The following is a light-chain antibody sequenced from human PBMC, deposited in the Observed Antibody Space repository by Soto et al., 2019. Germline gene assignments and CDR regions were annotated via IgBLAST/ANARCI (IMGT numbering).Light chain of an antibody. Sequence: EIVLTQSPATLSLSPGERATLSCRASQSIRSPFLAWYQQKPGQAPRLFIHGASTRATGIPDTFRGSGSGTDFSVTISRLEPEAVAVDYCCSDEWTFGQGTKVE. CDR2: GAS. CDR3: CSDEWT. V-gene: IGKV3-20*01. J-gene: IGKJ1*01. CDR1: QSIRSPF.